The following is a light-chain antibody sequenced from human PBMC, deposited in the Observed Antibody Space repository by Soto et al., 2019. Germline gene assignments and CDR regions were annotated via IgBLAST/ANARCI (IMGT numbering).Light chain of an antibody. CDR3: QQYYSIPWT. Sequence: DIVMTQSPDSLAVSLGETATINCKSSQIVFYSSNNKNSLAWYQQKPGQPHRLLIYWASTRESGVPDRFSGSGSGTDFTLTISSLQAEDVAVYYCQQYYSIPWTFGQGTKVEIK. J-gene: IGKJ1*01. CDR1: QIVFYSSNNKNS. CDR2: WAS. V-gene: IGKV4-1*01.